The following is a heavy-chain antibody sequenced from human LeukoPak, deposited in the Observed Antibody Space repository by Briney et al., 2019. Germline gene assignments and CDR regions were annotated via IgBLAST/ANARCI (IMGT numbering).Heavy chain of an antibody. CDR1: GGSFSAYY. J-gene: IGHJ4*02. CDR2: ITDSGST. Sequence: SETLSLTCAVSGGSFSAYYWSWIRQPPGKGLEWIGDITDSGSTNYNPSLTSRVSMSVDTSKNQFSLKLNSVTAADTAVYFCARQKGNIYNPIGPDYWGQGAKATVPS. V-gene: IGHV4-34*01. D-gene: IGHD1-14*01. CDR3: ARQKGNIYNPIGPDY.